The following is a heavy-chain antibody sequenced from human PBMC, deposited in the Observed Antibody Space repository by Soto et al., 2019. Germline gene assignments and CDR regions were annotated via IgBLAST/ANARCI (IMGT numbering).Heavy chain of an antibody. CDR1: GGSISSCY. D-gene: IGHD5-12*01. V-gene: IGHV4-59*01. J-gene: IGHJ3*02. Sequence: QVQLQESGPGLVKPSEALSLTCTVSGGSISSCYLSWIRQPPGKGLEWIGYIYYSGSTNYNPSLNSRVTISGDTPTNQFSLKLSSVTAADTAVYHCARVRYIVATTSDAFDIWGQGTMVTVSS. CDR2: IYYSGST. CDR3: ARVRYIVATTSDAFDI.